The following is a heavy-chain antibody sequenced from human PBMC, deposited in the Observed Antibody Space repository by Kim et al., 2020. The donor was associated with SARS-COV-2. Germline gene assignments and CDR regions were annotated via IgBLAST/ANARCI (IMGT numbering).Heavy chain of an antibody. J-gene: IGHJ4*02. CDR2: IYHSGST. V-gene: IGHV4-4*02. CDR3: ARAGYCSSTSCYGGGTYFDY. CDR1: GGSISSSNW. Sequence: SETLSLTCAVSGGSISSSNWWSWVRQPPGKGLEWIGEIYHSGSTNYNPSLKSRGTISVDKSKNQFSLKLSSVTAADTAVYYCARAGYCSSTSCYGGGTYFDYWGQGTLVTVSS. D-gene: IGHD2-2*01.